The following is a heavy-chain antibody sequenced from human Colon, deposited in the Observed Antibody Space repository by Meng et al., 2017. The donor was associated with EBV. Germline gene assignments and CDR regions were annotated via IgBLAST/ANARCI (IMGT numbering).Heavy chain of an antibody. CDR3: ARDGPLL. CDR1: GDSISVSGDY. Sequence: RQQVQEPGPGRVRPSETLSLTCSVSGDSISVSGDYWGWVRQPPGKGLEWIGNIYYTGSTYYNPSLKSRVTISVDTSKNQFSLKVTSMTAADTAVYYCARDGPLLWGPGTLVTVSS. V-gene: IGHV4-39*06. J-gene: IGHJ4*02. CDR2: IYYTGST.